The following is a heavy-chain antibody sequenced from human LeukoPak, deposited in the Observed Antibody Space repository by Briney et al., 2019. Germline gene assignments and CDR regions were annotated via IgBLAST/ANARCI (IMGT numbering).Heavy chain of an antibody. CDR2: ICPGDSDT. V-gene: IGHV5-51*01. CDR3: ARLADTTS. J-gene: IGHJ5*02. Sequence: GESLKISCKGSGYTFTDYWIAWVRQMPGQGLEWMGIICPGDSDTRYGPSFQGQVTISADKSTTTAFLQWSSLKASDTAMYFCARLADTTSWGQGTLVTVSS. CDR1: GYTFTDYW. D-gene: IGHD1-26*01.